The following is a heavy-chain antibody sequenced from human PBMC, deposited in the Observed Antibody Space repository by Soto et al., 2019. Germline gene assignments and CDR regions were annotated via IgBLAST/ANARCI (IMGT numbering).Heavy chain of an antibody. CDR2: IIPILGIA. CDR1: GGTFSSYT. Sequence: QVQLVQSGAEVKKPGSSVKVSCKASGGTFSSYTISWVRQAPGQGLEWMGRIIPILGIANYAQKFQGRVTITADKSTSXXDXEXXSLRSEDTAVYYCARDWGTAMDATGHGGYYYGMDVWGQGTTVTVSS. V-gene: IGHV1-69*08. D-gene: IGHD5-18*01. CDR3: ARDWGTAMDATGHGGYYYGMDV. J-gene: IGHJ6*02.